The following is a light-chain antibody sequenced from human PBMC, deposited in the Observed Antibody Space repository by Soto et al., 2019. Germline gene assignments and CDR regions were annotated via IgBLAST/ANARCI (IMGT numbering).Light chain of an antibody. CDR1: QSVSSY. J-gene: IGKJ4*01. Sequence: IVLTQSPAPLSLSPGERATLSCRASQSVSSYLAWYQQKPGQAPRLLIYDASNRATGIPARFSGSGSGTDFTLTISSLEPEDFAVYYCQQRYSWPLTFGGGTKVDIK. CDR2: DAS. V-gene: IGKV3-11*01. CDR3: QQRYSWPLT.